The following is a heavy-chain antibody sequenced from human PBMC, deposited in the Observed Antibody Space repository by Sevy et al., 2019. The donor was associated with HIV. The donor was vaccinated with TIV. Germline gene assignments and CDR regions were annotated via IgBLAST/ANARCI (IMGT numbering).Heavy chain of an antibody. Sequence: ASVKVSCKASGYTFTSYDINWVRQATGQGLEWMGWMNPNSGNTGYAQKFQGRVTMTRNTSISTAYMELSSLRSEDTAVYYCARAGRRYYGSGGYGKYWGQGTLVTVSS. J-gene: IGHJ4*02. D-gene: IGHD3-10*01. CDR3: ARAGRRYYGSGGYGKY. CDR2: MNPNSGNT. CDR1: GYTFTSYD. V-gene: IGHV1-8*01.